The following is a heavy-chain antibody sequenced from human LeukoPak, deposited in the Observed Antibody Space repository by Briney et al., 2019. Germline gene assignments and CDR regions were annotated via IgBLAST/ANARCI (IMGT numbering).Heavy chain of an antibody. J-gene: IGHJ4*02. CDR3: ARERGNSGWTFDY. CDR2: IWYDGSNN. CDR1: GFIFKTYA. D-gene: IGHD6-19*01. V-gene: IGHV3-30*02. Sequence: GGSLRLSCAASGFIFKTYAMHWVRQAPGKGLEWVTMIWYDGSNNYYGDSVKGRITISRDNSKNMLYFQMGSLRAEDMAVYYCARERGNSGWTFDYWGQGTLVTVSS.